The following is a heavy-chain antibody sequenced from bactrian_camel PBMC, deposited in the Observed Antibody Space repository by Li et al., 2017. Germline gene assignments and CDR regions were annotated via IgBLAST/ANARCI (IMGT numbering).Heavy chain of an antibody. CDR2: IYHDCSNK. Sequence: VQLVESGGGLVQPGGSVRLSCAASGFTFASYYMTWVRQAPGKGLEWVSSIYHDCSNKFYSDSVKGRFTISRDNTKNTVYLQMSSLKPEDTAVYYCVRRTDGGSWFTDFGYWGQGTQVTVS. D-gene: IGHD6*01. V-gene: IGHV3-2*01. CDR1: GFTFASYY. J-gene: IGHJ6*01. CDR3: VRRTDGGSWFTDFGY.